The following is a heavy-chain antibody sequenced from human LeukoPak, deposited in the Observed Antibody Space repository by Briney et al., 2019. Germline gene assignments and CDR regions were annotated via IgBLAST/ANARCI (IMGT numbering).Heavy chain of an antibody. V-gene: IGHV7-4-1*02. CDR2: INTNTGNP. CDR3: ARGRFYDYVWGSYRYTVGEFDY. CDR1: GYTFTSYA. Sequence: GASVKVSCKASGYTFTSYAMNWVRQAPGQGLEWMGWINTNTGNPTYAQGFTGRFVFSLDTSVSTAYLQISSLKAEDTAVYYCARGRFYDYVWGSYRYTVGEFDYWGQGTLVTVSS. D-gene: IGHD3-16*02. J-gene: IGHJ4*02.